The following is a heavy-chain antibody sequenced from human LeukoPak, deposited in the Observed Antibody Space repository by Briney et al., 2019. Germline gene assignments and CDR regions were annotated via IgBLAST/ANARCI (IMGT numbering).Heavy chain of an antibody. D-gene: IGHD6-13*01. CDR2: INHSGST. Sequence: SETLSFTCAVYGGSFSGYYWSWIRQPPGKGLEWIGEINHSGSTNYNPSLKSRVTISVDTSKNQFSLKLSSVTAADTAVYYCARGWYSSSWYFYWGQGTLVTVSS. CDR3: ARGWYSSSWYFY. V-gene: IGHV4-34*01. J-gene: IGHJ4*02. CDR1: GGSFSGYY.